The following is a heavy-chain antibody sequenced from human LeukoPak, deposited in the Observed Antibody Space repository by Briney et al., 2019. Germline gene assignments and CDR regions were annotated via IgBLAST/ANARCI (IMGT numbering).Heavy chain of an antibody. D-gene: IGHD3-22*01. Sequence: PSETLSLTCTVSAGSVNSSPYYWGWVRQPPGKGLEWIGGIHYSGNTYYNPSLKSRVTISVDTSRNQFSLKLSSVSAADRGIYYCAKHEGSYFDKSGYTFEYWGQGTLVTVSS. CDR1: AGSVNSSPYY. CDR3: AKHEGSYFDKSGYTFEY. J-gene: IGHJ4*02. CDR2: IHYSGNT. V-gene: IGHV4-39*01.